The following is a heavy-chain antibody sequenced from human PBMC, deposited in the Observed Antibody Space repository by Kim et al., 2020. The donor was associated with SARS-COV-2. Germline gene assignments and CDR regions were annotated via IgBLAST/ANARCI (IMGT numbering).Heavy chain of an antibody. CDR3: AKAYCSSTSCYDRGVYFDY. CDR1: GFTFSSYA. CDR2: ISGNGGST. D-gene: IGHD2-2*01. V-gene: IGHV3-23*01. Sequence: GGSLRLSCAASGFTFSSYAMTWVRQAPGKGLEWVSTISGNGGSTYYADSVKGRFTISRDNSRKTLSLQMNSLRAEDTAVYYCAKAYCSSTSCYDRGVYFDYWGQGTLVTVSS. J-gene: IGHJ4*02.